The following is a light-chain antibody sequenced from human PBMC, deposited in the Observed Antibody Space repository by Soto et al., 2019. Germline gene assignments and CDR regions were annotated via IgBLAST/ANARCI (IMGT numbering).Light chain of an antibody. CDR2: DVF. J-gene: IGLJ2*01. V-gene: IGLV2-8*01. CDR1: SGDVGGYNF. CDR3: QSYDNTLSSSEVV. Sequence: QSALTQPPSASGSPGQSVTISCTGTSGDVGGYNFVSWYQQHPGKAPRLIIYDVFKRPSGVPDRFSGSKSGNTASLTVSGLQAEDEADYYCQSYDNTLSSSEVVFGGGTKVTVL.